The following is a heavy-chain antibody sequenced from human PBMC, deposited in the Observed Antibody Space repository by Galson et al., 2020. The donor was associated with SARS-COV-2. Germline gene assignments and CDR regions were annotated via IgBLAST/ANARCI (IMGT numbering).Heavy chain of an antibody. D-gene: IGHD3-9*01. CDR1: GFTVSSNY. V-gene: IGHV3-66*04. CDR2: IYSGGPT. CDR3: AKHKWKAVLTDFDH. Sequence: GESLKISCAASGFTVSSNYMSWVRLAAGKGLQWVSLIYSGGPTYYADSVKGRFTISRDHSKNSLYLQMNSLRAEDTAVYYCAKHKWKAVLTDFDHWGLGSRVTVSS. J-gene: IGHJ4*02.